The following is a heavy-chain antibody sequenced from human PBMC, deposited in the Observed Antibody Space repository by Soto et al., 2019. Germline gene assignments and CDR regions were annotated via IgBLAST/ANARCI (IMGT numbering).Heavy chain of an antibody. CDR3: ARHVDTSKRRTYGMDV. J-gene: IGHJ6*02. D-gene: IGHD5-18*01. CDR2: IDPSDSYT. V-gene: IGHV5-10-1*01. Sequence: PGESLKISCNGSGYSFTSYWISWVRQMPGKGLEWMGRIDPSDSYTNYSPSFQGHVTISADKSISTAYLQWSSLKASDTAMYYCARHVDTSKRRTYGMDVWGQGTKVTVYS. CDR1: GYSFTSYW.